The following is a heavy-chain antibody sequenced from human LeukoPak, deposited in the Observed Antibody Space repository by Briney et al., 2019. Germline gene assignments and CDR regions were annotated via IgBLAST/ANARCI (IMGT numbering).Heavy chain of an antibody. J-gene: IGHJ4*02. CDR2: MNPNSGNT. V-gene: IGHV1-8*01. D-gene: IGHD5-12*01. CDR3: ARAPVDIVATTFPDY. CDR1: GYTFTSYD. Sequence: GASVKVSCKASGYTFTSYDINWVRQATGQGLEWMGWMNPNSGNTRYAQKFQGRVTMTRNTSISTAYMELSSLRSEDTAVYYCARAPVDIVATTFPDYWGQGTLVTVSS.